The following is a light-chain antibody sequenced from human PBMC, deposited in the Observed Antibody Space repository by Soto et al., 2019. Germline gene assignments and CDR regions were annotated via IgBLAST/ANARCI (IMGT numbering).Light chain of an antibody. J-gene: IGKJ4*01. CDR2: KAS. CDR3: QQYDSVSLT. CDR1: QSISSW. V-gene: IGKV1-5*03. Sequence: DIQMTQSPSTLSASVGDRVTVTCRASQSISSWLAWYQQKPGKAPKLLIYKASSLESGVPSRVSGSGSGTEYTLTISSLQTDDFATYYCQQYDSVSLTFGGGTKVEIK.